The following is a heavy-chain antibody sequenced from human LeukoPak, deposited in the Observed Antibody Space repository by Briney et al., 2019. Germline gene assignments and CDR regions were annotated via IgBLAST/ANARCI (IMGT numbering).Heavy chain of an antibody. CDR1: GYPFTTSD. D-gene: IGHD2-15*01. V-gene: IGHV1-8*03. CDR2: MNPNTGNT. Sequence: ASVKVSCKASGYPFTTSDINWVRQATGQGLEWMGWMNPNTGNTGYAQSFQGRLSITRNTSTSTAYMELSGLRSEDTAVYYCARVFRLGYSAFDIWGQGTLVTVSS. J-gene: IGHJ3*02. CDR3: ARVFRLGYSAFDI.